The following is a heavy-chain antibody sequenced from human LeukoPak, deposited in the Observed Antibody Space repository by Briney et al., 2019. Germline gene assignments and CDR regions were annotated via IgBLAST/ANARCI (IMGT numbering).Heavy chain of an antibody. V-gene: IGHV3-11*04. J-gene: IGHJ6*04. Sequence: GGSLRLSCAVSGFPFSDYDMSWVRQAPGKGLEWVSYISSSGSTIYYADSVKGRFTISRDNAKNSLYLQMNSLRAEDTAVYYCAELGITMIGGVWGKGTTVTISS. CDR1: GFPFSDYD. D-gene: IGHD3-10*02. CDR2: ISSSGSTI. CDR3: AELGITMIGGV.